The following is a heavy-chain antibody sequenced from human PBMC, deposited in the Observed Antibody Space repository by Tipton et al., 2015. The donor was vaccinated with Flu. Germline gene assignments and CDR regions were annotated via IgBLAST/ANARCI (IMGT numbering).Heavy chain of an antibody. CDR3: AKTTTVTTTIYYYGMDV. V-gene: IGHV3-23*01. CDR2: ISGSGGST. CDR1: GFTFSSYA. Sequence: SLRLSCAASGFTFSSYAMSWVRQAPGKGLEWVSAISGSGGSTYYADSVKGRFTISRDNSKNTLYLQMNSLRAEDTAVYYCAKTTTVTTTIYYYGMDVWGQGTTVTVSS. D-gene: IGHD4-11*01. J-gene: IGHJ6*02.